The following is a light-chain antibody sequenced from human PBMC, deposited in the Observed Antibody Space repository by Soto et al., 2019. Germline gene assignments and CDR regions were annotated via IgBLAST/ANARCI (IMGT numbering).Light chain of an antibody. CDR1: QSISTW. J-gene: IGKJ1*01. CDR3: QHYNSYPPT. CDR2: KAS. V-gene: IGKV1-5*03. Sequence: DIQMTQSPSTLSASVGDRVTITCRASQSISTWLAWYQQKPGKAPKLLIYKASTLDSGVPSRFSGSGTGTEFTLTISSLQPDDFATYYCQHYNSYPPTFGQGTKVEIK.